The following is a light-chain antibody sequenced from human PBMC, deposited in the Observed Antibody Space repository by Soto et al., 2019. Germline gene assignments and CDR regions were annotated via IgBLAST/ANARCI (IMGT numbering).Light chain of an antibody. CDR3: QQSHSSPLT. J-gene: IGKJ1*01. CDR1: QSITNY. V-gene: IGKV1-39*01. Sequence: DIQMTQSPSSLSASVGDRVTITCRASQSITNYLIWYQQKPGKAPKLLIYAASSLQSGVPSRFSGSGSGTDFTLTISSLQPEDFATYYCQQSHSSPLTFGQGTQVDIK. CDR2: AAS.